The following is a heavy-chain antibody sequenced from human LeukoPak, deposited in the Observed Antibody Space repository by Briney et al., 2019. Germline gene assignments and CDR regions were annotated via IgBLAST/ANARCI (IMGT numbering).Heavy chain of an antibody. D-gene: IGHD1-1*01. V-gene: IGHV3-21*01. CDR3: VRHRTASDY. CDR1: GFTFSSYE. J-gene: IGHJ4*02. CDR2: ISSSSSYI. Sequence: GGSLRLSCAASGFTFSSYEMNWVRQAPGKGLEWVSSISSSSSYIYYADSLKGRFTISRDNAKNSLYLQMSSLRAEDTAVYYCVRHRTASDYWGQGALVTVSS.